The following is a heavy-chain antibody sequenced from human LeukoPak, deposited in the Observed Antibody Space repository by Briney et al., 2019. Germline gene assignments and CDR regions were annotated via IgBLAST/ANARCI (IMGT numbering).Heavy chain of an antibody. Sequence: ASVKVSCKASGYTFTGYYMHWVRQAPGQGLEWMGWINPNSGGTNYAQKFQGRVTMTRDTSISTAYMELSRLRSDDTAVYYCARDAVDYGGNPYYFDYWAREPWSPSPQ. CDR1: GYTFTGYY. J-gene: IGHJ4*02. D-gene: IGHD4-23*01. CDR3: ARDAVDYGGNPYYFDY. V-gene: IGHV1-2*02. CDR2: INPNSGGT.